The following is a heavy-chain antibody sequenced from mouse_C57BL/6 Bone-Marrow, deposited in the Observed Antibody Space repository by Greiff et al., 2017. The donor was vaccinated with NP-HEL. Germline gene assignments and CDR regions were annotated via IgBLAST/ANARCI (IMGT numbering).Heavy chain of an antibody. CDR2: ISDGGSYT. V-gene: IGHV5-4*01. CDR3: AREGYSLDY. J-gene: IGHJ2*01. D-gene: IGHD2-3*01. Sequence: EVKVVESGGGLVKPGGSLKLSCAASGFTFSSYAMSWVRQTPEKRLEWVATISDGGSYTYYPDNVKGRFTISRDNAKNNLYLQMSHLKSEDTAMYYCAREGYSLDYWGQGTTLTVSS. CDR1: GFTFSSYA.